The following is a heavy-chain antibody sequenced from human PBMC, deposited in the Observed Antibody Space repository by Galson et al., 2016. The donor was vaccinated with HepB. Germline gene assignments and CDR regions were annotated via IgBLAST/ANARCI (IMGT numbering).Heavy chain of an antibody. V-gene: IGHV3-33*01. D-gene: IGHD3-9*01. CDR2: IWDDGSEK. Sequence: SLRLSCAASGFTFSNYGMHWVRQAPGKGLEWVAVIWDDGSEKYYADSVKGRFTISRDNSKNTLHLQMNSLRAEDTAVYYCARIYYEILTGLTPWYYFDSWGQGTLVTVSS. J-gene: IGHJ4*02. CDR1: GFTFSNYG. CDR3: ARIYYEILTGLTPWYYFDS.